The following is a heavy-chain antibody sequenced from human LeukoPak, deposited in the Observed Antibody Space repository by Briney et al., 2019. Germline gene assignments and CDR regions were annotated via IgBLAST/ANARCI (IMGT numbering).Heavy chain of an antibody. Sequence: SVKVSCKASGGTFSSYAISWVRQAPGQGLEWMGGIIPIFGTANYAQKFQGRVTITTDESTSTAYTELSSLRSEDTAVYYCARGLEQPPYYYYMDVWGKGTTVTVSS. CDR2: IIPIFGTA. V-gene: IGHV1-69*05. CDR1: GGTFSSYA. CDR3: ARGLEQPPYYYYMDV. J-gene: IGHJ6*03. D-gene: IGHD6-13*01.